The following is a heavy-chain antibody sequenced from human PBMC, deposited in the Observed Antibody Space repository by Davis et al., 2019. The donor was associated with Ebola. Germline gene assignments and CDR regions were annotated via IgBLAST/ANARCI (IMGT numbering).Heavy chain of an antibody. CDR1: GFTVSSNY. CDR2: ISYDGSNK. J-gene: IGHJ3*02. Sequence: GGSLRLSCAASGFTVSSNYMSWVRQAPGKGLEWVAVISYDGSNKYYADSVKGRFTISRDNSKNTLYLQMNSLRAEDTAVYYCARPRVFAFDIWGQGTMVTVSS. V-gene: IGHV3-30-3*01. CDR3: ARPRVFAFDI. D-gene: IGHD3-10*01.